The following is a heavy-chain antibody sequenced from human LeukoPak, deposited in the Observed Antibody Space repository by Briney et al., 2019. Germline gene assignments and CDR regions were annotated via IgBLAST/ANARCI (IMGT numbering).Heavy chain of an antibody. D-gene: IGHD3-3*01. V-gene: IGHV4-59*01. CDR2: IYYSGST. CDR1: GGSISSYY. Sequence: SETLSLTCTVSGGSISSYYWSWIRQPPGKGLEWIGYIYYSGSTNYNPSLKSRVTISVDTSKNQFSLKLSSVTAADTAVYYCAREYEVETYYDFWSGYPNWFDPWGQGTLVTVSS. J-gene: IGHJ5*02. CDR3: AREYEVETYYDFWSGYPNWFDP.